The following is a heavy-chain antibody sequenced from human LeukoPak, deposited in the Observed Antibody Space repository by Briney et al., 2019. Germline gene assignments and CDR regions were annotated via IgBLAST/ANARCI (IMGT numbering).Heavy chain of an antibody. CDR1: GFTFSSYS. J-gene: IGHJ4*02. CDR2: ISSSSSYI. CDR3: AREQEGDTVVVPAALTDY. V-gene: IGHV3-21*01. Sequence: GGSLRLSCAASGFTFSSYSMNWVRQAPGKGLEWVSSISSSSSYIYYADSVKGRFTISRGNAKNSLYLQMNSLRAEDTAVYYCAREQEGDTVVVPAALTDYWGQGTLVTVSS. D-gene: IGHD2-2*01.